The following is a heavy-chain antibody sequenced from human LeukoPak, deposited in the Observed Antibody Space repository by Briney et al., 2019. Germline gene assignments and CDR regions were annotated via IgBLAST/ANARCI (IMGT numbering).Heavy chain of an antibody. CDR3: ARGPGGITGTTRDY. CDR1: GGTFSSYT. V-gene: IGHV1-69*08. CDR2: ISTILGKE. Sequence: ASVKVSCKASGGTFSSYTISWVRQAPAQGLEWMGRISTILGKENYAQQFQGRVTITANKSTSTAYMELSSLRSEDTAVYYCARGPGGITGTTRDYWGQGTLVTVSS. J-gene: IGHJ4*02. D-gene: IGHD1-7*01.